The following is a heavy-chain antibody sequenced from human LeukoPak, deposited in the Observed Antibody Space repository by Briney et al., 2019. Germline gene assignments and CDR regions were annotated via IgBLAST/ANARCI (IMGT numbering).Heavy chain of an antibody. V-gene: IGHV3-30*02. J-gene: IGHJ3*02. CDR3: ARENDFWSGYRNGFAFDI. CDR2: IRDDGSNK. D-gene: IGHD3-3*01. CDR1: GFTFSTYG. Sequence: GGSLRLSCAASGFTFSTYGMHWVRQAPGKGLEWVTFIRDDGSNKHYADSVKGRFTISRDNSKNTLYLQMSSLRAEDTAVYYCARENDFWSGYRNGFAFDIWGQGTMVTVSS.